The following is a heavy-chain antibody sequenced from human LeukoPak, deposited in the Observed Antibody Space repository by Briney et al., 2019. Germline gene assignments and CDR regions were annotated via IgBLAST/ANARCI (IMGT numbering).Heavy chain of an antibody. CDR1: GFVFHNYA. CDR3: ARELSTPVHAFDI. Sequence: GGSLRLSCAASGFVFHNYAMTWVRQAPGKGLEWVSVIYSGGSTYYADSVKGRFTISRDNSKNTLYLQMNSLRAEDTAVYYCARELSTPVHAFDIWGQGTMVTVSS. J-gene: IGHJ3*02. CDR2: IYSGGST. D-gene: IGHD3-10*01. V-gene: IGHV3-53*01.